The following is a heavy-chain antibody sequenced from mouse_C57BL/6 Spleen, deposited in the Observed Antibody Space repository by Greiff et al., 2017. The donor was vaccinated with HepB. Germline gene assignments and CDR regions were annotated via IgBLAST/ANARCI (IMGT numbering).Heavy chain of an antibody. CDR2: ILPGSGST. J-gene: IGHJ4*01. Sequence: VQLQQSGAELMKPGASVKLSCKATGYTFTGYWIEWVKQRPGHGLEWIGEILPGSGSTNYNEKFKGKATFTADTSSNTAYMQLSSLTTEDSAIYYCARRADGYFYYAMDYWGLGTSVTVSS. V-gene: IGHV1-9*01. CDR1: GYTFTGYW. D-gene: IGHD2-3*01. CDR3: ARRADGYFYYAMDY.